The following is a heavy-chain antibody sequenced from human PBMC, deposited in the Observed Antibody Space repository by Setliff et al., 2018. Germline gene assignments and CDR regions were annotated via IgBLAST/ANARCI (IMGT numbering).Heavy chain of an antibody. CDR2: IQKSGAT. Sequence: PSETMSLTCIVSGASLREYYWSWIRHPPGKGLESIGYIQKSGATNYNPALKSRVTISVDRSNNQFSLKLSSVTAADTAVYYCAKVITVFGVVIMENWFDPWGQGTLVTVSS. J-gene: IGHJ5*02. CDR1: GASLREYY. V-gene: IGHV4-59*01. D-gene: IGHD3-3*01. CDR3: AKVITVFGVVIMENWFDP.